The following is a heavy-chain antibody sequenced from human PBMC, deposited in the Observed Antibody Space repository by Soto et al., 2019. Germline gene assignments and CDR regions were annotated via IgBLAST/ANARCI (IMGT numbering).Heavy chain of an antibody. CDR1: GGTFSSYA. Sequence: QVQLVQSGAEVKKPGSSVKVSCKASGGTFSSYAISWVRQALGQGLEWMGGIIPIFGPANYAQKFQGRVMITADESTSTAYMELRSLRSEDTAVYYCARLRLVHPYYYGMDVWGQGTTVTVSS. D-gene: IGHD6-19*01. J-gene: IGHJ6*02. CDR2: IIPIFGPA. CDR3: ARLRLVHPYYYGMDV. V-gene: IGHV1-69*01.